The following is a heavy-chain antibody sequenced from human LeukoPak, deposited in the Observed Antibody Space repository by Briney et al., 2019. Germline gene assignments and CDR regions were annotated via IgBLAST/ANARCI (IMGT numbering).Heavy chain of an antibody. V-gene: IGHV1-2*04. CDR1: GYTFTGYY. CDR2: INPNSGGT. J-gene: IGHJ4*02. Sequence: ASVKVSCKASGYTFTGYYMHWVRQAPGQGLEWMGWINPNSGGTNYAQKFQGWVTMTRDTSISTAYMELSRLRSEDTAVYYCARDPVRGYSGYDPPSPFDYWGQGTLVTVSS. D-gene: IGHD5-12*01. CDR3: ARDPVRGYSGYDPPSPFDY.